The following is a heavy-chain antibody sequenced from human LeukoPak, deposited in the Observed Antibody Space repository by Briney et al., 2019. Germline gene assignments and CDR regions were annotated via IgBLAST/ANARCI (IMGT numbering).Heavy chain of an antibody. D-gene: IGHD5-12*01. V-gene: IGHV7-4-1*02. CDR1: GYTFTSYA. Sequence: ASVKVSCKASGYTFTSYAMNWVRQAPGQGLEWMGWINTNTGNPTYAQGFTGRFVFSLDTSVSTAYLQISSLKAEDTAVYYCARGIVATITWDYYYYYMDVWGKGTTVTVSS. J-gene: IGHJ6*03. CDR2: INTNTGNP. CDR3: ARGIVATITWDYYYYYMDV.